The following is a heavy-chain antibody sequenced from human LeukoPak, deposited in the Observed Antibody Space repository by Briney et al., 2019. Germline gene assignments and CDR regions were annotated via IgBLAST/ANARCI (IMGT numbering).Heavy chain of an antibody. J-gene: IGHJ4*02. V-gene: IGHV3-7*01. Sequence: GGSLRLSCAASGFTFRNYWMSWVRQAPGKGLEWVANIKEDGSEKHYVDSVKGRFTISRDNAKNSLYLQSLYLQMNSLRAEDTAVYYCARAHYSSFDYWGQGTLVTVSS. CDR1: GFTFRNYW. CDR3: ARAHYSSFDY. CDR2: IKEDGSEK. D-gene: IGHD6-13*01.